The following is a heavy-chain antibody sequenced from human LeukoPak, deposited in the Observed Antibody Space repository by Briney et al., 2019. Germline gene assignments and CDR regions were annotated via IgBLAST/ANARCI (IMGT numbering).Heavy chain of an antibody. CDR2: IYYSGST. CDR1: GGSISSYY. CDR3: ARHRSSTRFDAFDI. D-gene: IGHD2-2*01. J-gene: IGHJ3*02. Sequence: SETLSLTCTVSGGSISSYYWSWIRQPPGKGLEWIGYIYYSGSTNYNPSLKSRVTISVDTSKNQFSLKLSSVTAADTAVYYCARHRSSTRFDAFDIWGQGTVVTVSS. V-gene: IGHV4-59*08.